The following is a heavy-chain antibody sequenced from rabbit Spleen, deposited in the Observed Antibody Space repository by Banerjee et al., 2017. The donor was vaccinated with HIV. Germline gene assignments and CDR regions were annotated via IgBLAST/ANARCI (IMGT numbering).Heavy chain of an antibody. V-gene: IGHV1S7*01. CDR1: GIDFTNYY. D-gene: IGHD6-1*01. J-gene: IGHJ4*01. CDR2: IYPAKGST. CDR3: VRDQAGDADSGPYYLNL. Sequence: QLTETGGGLVQPGGSLTLSCKASGIDFTNYYITWVRQAPGKGLEWIGIIYPAKGSTDYASWVNGRFTISSDNAQNTLYLQLNSLTAADTGTDFCVRDQAGDADSGPYYLNLWGPGTLVTVS.